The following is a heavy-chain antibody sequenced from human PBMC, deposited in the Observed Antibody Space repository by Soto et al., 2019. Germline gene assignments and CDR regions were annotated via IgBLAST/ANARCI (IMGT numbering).Heavy chain of an antibody. J-gene: IGHJ4*02. CDR3: ARDQTPRPPSDY. V-gene: IGHV3-7*01. CDR2: INQDGSEK. Sequence: GGSLRLSCAASGFTFSSLWMSWVRQAPGKGLEWVADINQDGSEKNYVDSVKGRFTTSRDNAKNSLYLQMNSLRAEDTAVYYCARDQTPRPPSDYWGQGTLVTVSS. CDR1: GFTFSSLW.